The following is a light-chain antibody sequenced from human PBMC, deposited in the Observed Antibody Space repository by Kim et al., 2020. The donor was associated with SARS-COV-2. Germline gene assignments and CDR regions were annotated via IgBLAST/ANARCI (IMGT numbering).Light chain of an antibody. Sequence: EIVMTQSTATLSVSPGERATLSCRASQSVTNKLAWYQQKPGQAPTLLIYGVSSRATGIPARFSGSGSGTEFTLTISSLQSEDFTVYYCQQYEEWPLTFGGGTKVDIK. J-gene: IGKJ4*01. V-gene: IGKV3-15*01. CDR2: GVS. CDR1: QSVTNK. CDR3: QQYEEWPLT.